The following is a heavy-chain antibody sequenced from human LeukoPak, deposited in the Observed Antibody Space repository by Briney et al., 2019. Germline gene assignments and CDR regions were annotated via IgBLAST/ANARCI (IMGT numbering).Heavy chain of an antibody. CDR3: AKKGCGGACTADWLDP. V-gene: IGHV3-30*18. Sequence: GGPLRLSCAASGFACSSYGMHWVPQTPGKGLEWVALISHNGNIEVYADYVKGRFTISRDNSKNIVYLQMDSLRGDDTAVYYCAKKGCGGACTADWLDPWGQGTLVTVSS. J-gene: IGHJ5*02. CDR1: GFACSSYG. D-gene: IGHD2-21*02. CDR2: ISHNGNIE.